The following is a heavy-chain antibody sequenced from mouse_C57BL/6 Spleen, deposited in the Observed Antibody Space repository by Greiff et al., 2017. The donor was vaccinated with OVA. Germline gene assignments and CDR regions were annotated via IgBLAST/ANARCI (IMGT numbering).Heavy chain of an antibody. Sequence: VQLQQSGPELVKPGASVKMSCKASGYTFTDYNMHWVKQSHGKSLEWIGYINPNNGGTSYNQKFKGKATLTVNKSSSTAYMELRSLTSEESAVYYCRHRPLRPMDYWGQGTSVTVSS. D-gene: IGHD2-14*01. CDR3: RHRPLRPMDY. J-gene: IGHJ4*01. V-gene: IGHV1-22*01. CDR2: INPNNGGT. CDR1: GYTFTDYN.